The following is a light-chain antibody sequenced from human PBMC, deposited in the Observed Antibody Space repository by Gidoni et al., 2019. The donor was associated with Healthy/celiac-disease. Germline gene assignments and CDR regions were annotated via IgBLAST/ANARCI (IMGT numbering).Light chain of an antibody. J-gene: IGLJ2*01. Sequence: QSALTQPAPVSGSPGQSITISCTGTSSDVGGYNYVSWYQQHPGKAPKLMIYEVSNRPSGVPDRFSGSKSGNTASLTISGLQAEDEADYYCSSYTSSSTVFGGGTKLTVL. CDR2: EVS. CDR1: SSDVGGYNY. CDR3: SSYTSSSTV. V-gene: IGLV2-14*01.